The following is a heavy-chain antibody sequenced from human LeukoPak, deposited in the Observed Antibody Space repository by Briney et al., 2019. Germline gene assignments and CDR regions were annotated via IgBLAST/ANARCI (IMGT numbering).Heavy chain of an antibody. CDR2: INHSGST. D-gene: IGHD2-2*01. J-gene: IGHJ4*02. V-gene: IGHV4-34*01. CDR3: ARGYCSSTSCYGFPDY. CDR1: GGSFSGYY. Sequence: SETLSLTCAVYGGSFSGYYWSWIRQPPGKGLEWIGEINHSGSTNYNPSLKSRVTISVDTSKNQFSLKLSSVTAADTAVYYCARGYCSSTSCYGFPDYWGQGTLVTVSS.